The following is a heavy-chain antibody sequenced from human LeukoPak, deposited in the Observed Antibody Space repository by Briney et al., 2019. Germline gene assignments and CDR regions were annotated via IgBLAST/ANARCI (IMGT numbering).Heavy chain of an antibody. CDR2: IYHSGST. CDR3: ASWNYGDYVGAFDI. CDR1: GGSISSYY. D-gene: IGHD4-17*01. J-gene: IGHJ3*02. V-gene: IGHV4-59*01. Sequence: SETLSLTCTVSGGSISSYYWSWIRQPPGKGLEWIGYIYHSGSTYYNPSLKSRVTTSVDRSKNQFFLKLSSVTAADTPVYYCASWNYGDYVGAFDIWGQGTMVTVSS.